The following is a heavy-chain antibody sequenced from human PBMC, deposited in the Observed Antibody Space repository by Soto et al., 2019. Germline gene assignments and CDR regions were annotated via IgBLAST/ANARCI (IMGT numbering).Heavy chain of an antibody. CDR3: VTQPHDSSGFHYHGLDV. CDR2: ISWNGESI. J-gene: IGHJ6*02. CDR1: GFTFDDYA. D-gene: IGHD3-22*01. Sequence: DVQLVQSGGGLVEPGGSLRLSCATSGFTFDDYAMHWVRQSPGKGLEWVSGISWNGESIEYADSVKGRFVISRDNAKNSLYLQLSSLRIDDTALYYCVTQPHDSSGFHYHGLDVWGPGAAVTVSS. V-gene: IGHV3-9*01.